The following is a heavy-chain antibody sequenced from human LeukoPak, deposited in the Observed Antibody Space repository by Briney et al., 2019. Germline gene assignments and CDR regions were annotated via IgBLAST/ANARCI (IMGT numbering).Heavy chain of an antibody. Sequence: SGGSLRLSCAASGVTVSSNYMSWVRPAPGKGLEWVSVIYSGGSTYYADSVKGRLTISRDNSKNTLYLQMNSLRAEDTAVYYCARARAGAGTFFFDYWGQGTLVTVSS. V-gene: IGHV3-53*01. D-gene: IGHD6-13*01. CDR2: IYSGGST. CDR3: ARARAGAGTFFFDY. CDR1: GVTVSSNY. J-gene: IGHJ4*02.